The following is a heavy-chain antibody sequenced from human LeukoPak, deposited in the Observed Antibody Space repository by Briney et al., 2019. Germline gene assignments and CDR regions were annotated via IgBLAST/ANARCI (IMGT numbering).Heavy chain of an antibody. Sequence: PGRSLRLSCAASGFTFSSYGMHWVRQAPGKGLGWVAVISYDGSNKYYADSVNGRFTISRDNSKNTLYLQMNSLRAEDTAVYYCAKRSVAGRYGMDVWGQGTTVTVSS. CDR2: ISYDGSNK. CDR1: GFTFSSYG. V-gene: IGHV3-30*18. CDR3: AKRSVAGRYGMDV. J-gene: IGHJ6*02. D-gene: IGHD6-19*01.